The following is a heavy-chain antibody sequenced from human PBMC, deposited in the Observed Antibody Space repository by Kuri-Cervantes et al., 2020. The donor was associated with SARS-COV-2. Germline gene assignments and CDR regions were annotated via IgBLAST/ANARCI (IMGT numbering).Heavy chain of an antibody. D-gene: IGHD1-26*01. V-gene: IGHV4-34*01. Sequence: GSLRLSGAVYGGSFSGYYWSWIRQPPGKGLEWIGEINDSGSTNYNPSLKSRVTISVDTSKNQFSLKLRSVTAADTAVYYCARALPWDLRGNDAFDIWGQGTMVTVSS. CDR2: INDSGST. CDR1: GGSFSGYY. CDR3: ARALPWDLRGNDAFDI. J-gene: IGHJ3*02.